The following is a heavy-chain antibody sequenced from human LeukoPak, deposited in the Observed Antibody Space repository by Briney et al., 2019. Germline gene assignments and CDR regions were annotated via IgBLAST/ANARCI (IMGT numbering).Heavy chain of an antibody. CDR2: INPSGGST. CDR1: GGTFSSYA. Sequence: ASVKVSCKASGGTFSSYAISWVRQAPGQGLEWMGIINPSGGSTSYAQKFQGRVTMTRDMSTSTVYMELSSLRSEDTAVYYCARAYEDNWNDVAFDYWGQGTLVTVSS. D-gene: IGHD1-20*01. V-gene: IGHV1-46*01. CDR3: ARAYEDNWNDVAFDY. J-gene: IGHJ4*02.